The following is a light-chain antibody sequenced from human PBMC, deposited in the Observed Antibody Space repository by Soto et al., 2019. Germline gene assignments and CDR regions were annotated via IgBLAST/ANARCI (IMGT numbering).Light chain of an antibody. CDR2: GAS. CDR1: QGIGSY. V-gene: IGKV1-6*01. J-gene: IGKJ1*01. CDR3: LEALNNPWT. Sequence: CRASQGIGSYLAWYQQKPGKPPKVLIYGASNLQSEVPPRFSVFESGTGFPLATGVPQSQQTATSYCLEALNNPWTFGQGTKVDIK.